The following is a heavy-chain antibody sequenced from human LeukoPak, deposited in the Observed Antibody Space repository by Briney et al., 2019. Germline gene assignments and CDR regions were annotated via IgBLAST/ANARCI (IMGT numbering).Heavy chain of an antibody. D-gene: IGHD2-15*01. CDR2: IYYSGST. J-gene: IGHJ4*02. Sequence: SETLSLTCTVSGGSISSSSYYWGWIRQPPGKGLEWIGSIYYSGSTYYNPSLKSRVTISVDTSKNQFSLKLSSVTAADTAVYYCASQSHIGGSLGGYWGQGTLVTVSS. CDR1: GGSISSSSYY. CDR3: ASQSHIGGSLGGY. V-gene: IGHV4-39*01.